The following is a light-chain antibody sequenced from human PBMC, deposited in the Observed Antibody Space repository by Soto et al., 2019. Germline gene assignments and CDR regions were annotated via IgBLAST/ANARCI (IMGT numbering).Light chain of an antibody. CDR3: QQYKNWPLT. Sequence: IVMTQSPATLSVSPGERATLSCRASQSIIDNLAWYLQTLGQAPRLLIYGASTRVTGVPDRFSGSGSGTEFTLTISSLQSEDFAVYYCQQYKNWPLTFGGGTKVDIK. V-gene: IGKV3-15*01. J-gene: IGKJ4*01. CDR1: QSIIDN. CDR2: GAS.